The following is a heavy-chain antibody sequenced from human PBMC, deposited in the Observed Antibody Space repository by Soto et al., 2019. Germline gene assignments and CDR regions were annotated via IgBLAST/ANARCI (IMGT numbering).Heavy chain of an antibody. Sequence: ESGGGLVQPGGSLRLSCAASGFTVSSNYMSWVRQAPGKGLEWVSVIYSGGSTYYADSVKGRFTISRDNSKNTLYLQMNSLRAEDTAVYYCASGYSNYDPFDYWGQGTLVTVSS. CDR3: ASGYSNYDPFDY. J-gene: IGHJ4*02. D-gene: IGHD4-4*01. CDR2: IYSGGST. CDR1: GFTVSSNY. V-gene: IGHV3-66*01.